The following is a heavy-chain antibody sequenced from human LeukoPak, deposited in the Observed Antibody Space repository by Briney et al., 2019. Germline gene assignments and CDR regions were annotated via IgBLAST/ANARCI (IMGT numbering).Heavy chain of an antibody. Sequence: GGSLRLSCAASGFTFSSYSMNWVRQAPGKGLEWVSSISSSSSYIYYADLVKGRFTISRDNAKNSLYLQMNSLRAEDTAVYYCARAYCSGGSCYPFGYWGQGTLVTVSS. CDR3: ARAYCSGGSCYPFGY. CDR1: GFTFSSYS. J-gene: IGHJ4*02. D-gene: IGHD2-15*01. V-gene: IGHV3-21*01. CDR2: ISSSSSYI.